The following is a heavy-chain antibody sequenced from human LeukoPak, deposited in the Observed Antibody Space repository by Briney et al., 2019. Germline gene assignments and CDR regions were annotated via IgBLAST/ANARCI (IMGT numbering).Heavy chain of an antibody. D-gene: IGHD1-26*01. CDR3: AKPTRGSGSFLIDF. J-gene: IGHJ4*02. Sequence: PGRSLRLSCAASGFTFSSYGMHWARQAPGKGLEWVAVIWDDGSSKYYGDSVKGRFTISRDNSKNTLYLQMNGLRAEDTAVYYCAKPTRGSGSFLIDFWGQGTLVTVSS. CDR2: IWDDGSSK. V-gene: IGHV3-33*06. CDR1: GFTFSSYG.